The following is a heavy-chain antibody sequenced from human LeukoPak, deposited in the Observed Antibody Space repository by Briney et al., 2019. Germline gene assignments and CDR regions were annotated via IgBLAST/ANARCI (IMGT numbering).Heavy chain of an antibody. D-gene: IGHD1-26*01. CDR2: IYHSGST. J-gene: IGHJ4*02. CDR3: ARTLVGALDY. CDR1: GYSISSGYY. V-gene: IGHV4-38-2*02. Sequence: SETLFLTCTVSGYSISSGYYWGWIRQPPGKGLEWIGSIYHSGSTYYNPSLKSRVTISVDTSKNQFSLKLSSVTAADTAVYYCARTLVGALDYWGQGTLVTVSS.